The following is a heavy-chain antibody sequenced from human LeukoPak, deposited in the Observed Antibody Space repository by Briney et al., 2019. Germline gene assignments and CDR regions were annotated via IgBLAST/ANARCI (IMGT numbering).Heavy chain of an antibody. CDR3: ARHGDGFYHGMDV. CDR2: ISSGGHNI. D-gene: IGHD4-17*01. V-gene: IGHV3-21*01. J-gene: IGHJ6*01. Sequence: PGGSLRLSCAASDFTFSRYTMTWFRQAPGEGLEWVSSISSGGHNIYYADPVKGRFTISRDNAKNSLYLQMNSLRVEDTAVYYCARHGDGFYHGMDVWGQGTTVTV. CDR1: DFTFSRYT.